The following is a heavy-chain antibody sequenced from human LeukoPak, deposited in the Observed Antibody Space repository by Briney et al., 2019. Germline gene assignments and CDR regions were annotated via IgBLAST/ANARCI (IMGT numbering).Heavy chain of an antibody. CDR1: GYTFTGYY. V-gene: IGHV1-2*02. Sequence: ASVKVSCKASGYTFTGYYTHWVRQAPGQGLEWMGWINPNSGGTNYAQKFQGRVTMTRDTSISTAYMELSRLRSDDTAVYYCAREVRPYYYDSSGSASFDYWGQGTLVTVSS. J-gene: IGHJ4*02. D-gene: IGHD3-22*01. CDR3: AREVRPYYYDSSGSASFDY. CDR2: INPNSGGT.